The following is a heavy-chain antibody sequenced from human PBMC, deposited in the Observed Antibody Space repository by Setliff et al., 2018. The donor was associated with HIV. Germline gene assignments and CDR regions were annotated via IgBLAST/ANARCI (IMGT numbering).Heavy chain of an antibody. CDR3: ARGFYGDYYFDY. D-gene: IGHD4-17*01. V-gene: IGHV5-51*01. Sequence: GESLKISCQGSGYSFTRYWIGWVRQMPGKGLEWMGIIFPGDSDTNYSPSFQGHVTISADKSISTAYLQWSSLKASDTAMYYCARGFYGDYYFDYWGQGTLVTVSS. J-gene: IGHJ4*02. CDR2: IFPGDSDT. CDR1: GYSFTRYW.